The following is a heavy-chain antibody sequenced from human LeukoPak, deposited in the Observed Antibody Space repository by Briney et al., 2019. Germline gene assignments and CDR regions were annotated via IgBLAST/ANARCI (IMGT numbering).Heavy chain of an antibody. CDR3: ARDWPTVIADF. V-gene: IGHV1-18*04. CDR1: GYKFLSHG. D-gene: IGHD4-11*01. J-gene: IGHJ1*01. Sequence: GASVRVSCKTSGYKFLSHGISWVRQAPGQGLEWLGWIRADNGDTRFAQKFQGRFTMTTDISTSTAHMELRSLRSDDTAVYYCARDWPTVIADFWGQGTLVTVSS. CDR2: IRADNGDT.